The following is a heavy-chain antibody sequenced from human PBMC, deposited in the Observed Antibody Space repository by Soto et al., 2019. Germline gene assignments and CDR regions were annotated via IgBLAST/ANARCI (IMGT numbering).Heavy chain of an antibody. CDR1: GGSISSYY. J-gene: IGHJ6*02. CDR2: IYTSGST. CDR3: ARDSAYYDFWSGYYYYYGMDV. D-gene: IGHD3-3*01. Sequence: SETLSLTCTVSGGSISSYYWSWIRQPAGTGLEWIGRIYTSGSTNYNPSLKSRVTMSVDTSKNQFSLKLSSVTAADTAVYYCARDSAYYDFWSGYYYYYGMDVWGQGTTVTVSS. V-gene: IGHV4-4*07.